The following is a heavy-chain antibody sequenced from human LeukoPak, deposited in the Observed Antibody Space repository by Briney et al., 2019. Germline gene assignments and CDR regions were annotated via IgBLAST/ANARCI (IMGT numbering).Heavy chain of an antibody. D-gene: IGHD3-9*01. Sequence: SQTLSLTCAVSGVSISSGGFSWSWIRQAPGKGLEWLGFMYYSGSTHYNPSLKSRVTISVDTSKNQFSLKLSSVTAADTAAYYCARHKYYDILTGFDYWGQGTLVTVSS. V-gene: IGHV4-30-2*03. CDR1: GVSISSGGFS. CDR3: ARHKYYDILTGFDY. CDR2: MYYSGST. J-gene: IGHJ4*02.